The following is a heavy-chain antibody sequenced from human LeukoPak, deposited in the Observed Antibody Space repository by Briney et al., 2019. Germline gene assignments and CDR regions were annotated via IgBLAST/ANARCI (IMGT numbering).Heavy chain of an antibody. J-gene: IGHJ5*02. CDR1: GDSVSSNSAA. D-gene: IGHD4-17*01. CDR3: ARDSPRYGDPNSNWFDP. V-gene: IGHV6-1*01. CDR2: TYYRSKWYN. Sequence: PSQTLSLTCAISGDSVSSNSAAWNWIRQSPSRGLEWLGRTYYRSKWYNDYAVSVKSRITINPDTSKNQFSLQLNSVTPEDTAVYYCARDSPRYGDPNSNWFDPWGQGTLVTVSS.